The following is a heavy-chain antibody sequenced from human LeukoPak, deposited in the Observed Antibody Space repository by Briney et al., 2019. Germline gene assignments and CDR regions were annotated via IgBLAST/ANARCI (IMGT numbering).Heavy chain of an antibody. CDR1: GYSISSGYY. CDR3: ARDLRNMIVPEAWFDP. J-gene: IGHJ5*02. CDR2: IYHSGST. D-gene: IGHD3-22*01. Sequence: SETLSLTCTVSGYSISSGYYWGWIRQPPGKGLEWIGSIYHSGSTYYNPSLKSRVTISVDTSKNQFSLKLSSVTAADTAVYYSARDLRNMIVPEAWFDPWGQGTLVTVSS. V-gene: IGHV4-38-2*02.